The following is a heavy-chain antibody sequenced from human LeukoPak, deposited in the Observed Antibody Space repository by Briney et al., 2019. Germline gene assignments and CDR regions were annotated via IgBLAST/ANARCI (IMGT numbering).Heavy chain of an antibody. CDR3: ARGEYYDSSGYYFLISDWFDP. D-gene: IGHD3-22*01. CDR1: GFTFSSYS. CDR2: ISSSSSYI. Sequence: NPGGSLRLSCAASGFTFSSYSMNWVRQAPGKGLEWVSSISSSSSYIYYADSVKGRFTISRDNAKNPLYLQMNSLRAEDTAVYYCARGEYYDSSGYYFLISDWFDPWGQGTLVTVSS. J-gene: IGHJ5*02. V-gene: IGHV3-21*01.